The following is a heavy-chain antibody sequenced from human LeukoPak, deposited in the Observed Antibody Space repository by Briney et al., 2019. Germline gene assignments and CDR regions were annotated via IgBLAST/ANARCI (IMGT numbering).Heavy chain of an antibody. CDR2: IVVGSGNT. Sequence: SVKVSCKASGFTFTSSAVQWVRQARGQRLEWIGWIVVGSGNTNYAQKFQERVTITRDMSTSTAYMELSSLRSEDTAVYYCAADLPAPYYYGSGSYLAPSFDYWGQGTLVTVSS. CDR1: GFTFTSSA. J-gene: IGHJ4*02. V-gene: IGHV1-58*01. CDR3: AADLPAPYYYGSGSYLAPSFDY. D-gene: IGHD3-10*01.